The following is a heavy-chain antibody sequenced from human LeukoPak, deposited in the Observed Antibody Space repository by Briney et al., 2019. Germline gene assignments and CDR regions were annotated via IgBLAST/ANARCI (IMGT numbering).Heavy chain of an antibody. J-gene: IGHJ4*02. V-gene: IGHV1-8*03. CDR3: ARVLGGGNSIHFDY. Sequence: ASVKVPCKASGYTFGTYDINWVRQATGQGLEWMEWTNPNTGNTGYAQKFQGRVTISSNSAITTAYLELSSLRSEDTAVYFCARVLGGGNSIHFDYWGQGTLVTVPS. D-gene: IGHD4-23*01. CDR1: GYTFGTYD. CDR2: TNPNTGNT.